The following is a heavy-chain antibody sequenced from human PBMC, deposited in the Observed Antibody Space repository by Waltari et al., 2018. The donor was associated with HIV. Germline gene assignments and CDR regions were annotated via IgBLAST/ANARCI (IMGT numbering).Heavy chain of an antibody. D-gene: IGHD6-6*01. CDR2: FWSDGAEI. CDR3: ARGYSSSRWIPLYH. J-gene: IGHJ4*02. CDR1: GFTFSNFA. V-gene: IGHV3-33*01. Sequence: QVQLVESGGGVVQPGTSLTLSWDVSGFTFSNFAIHWVRQSTGKGLEWLAVFWSDGAEISYADSVKGRFTVSKDSSQKTLYLHLTSLRAEDTALYYCARGYSSSRWIPLYHWGRGTLVTVSS.